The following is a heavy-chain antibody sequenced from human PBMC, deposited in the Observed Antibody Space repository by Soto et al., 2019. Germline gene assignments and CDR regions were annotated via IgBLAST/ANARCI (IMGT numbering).Heavy chain of an antibody. Sequence: PGGSLRLSCAASGFTFSSYGMHWVRQAPGKGLEWVAVISYDGSNKYYADSVKGRFTISRDNSKNTLYLQMNSLRAEDTAVYYCAKFNVDTAMWFDPWGQGTLVTVSS. V-gene: IGHV3-30*18. CDR2: ISYDGSNK. J-gene: IGHJ5*02. D-gene: IGHD5-18*01. CDR1: GFTFSSYG. CDR3: AKFNVDTAMWFDP.